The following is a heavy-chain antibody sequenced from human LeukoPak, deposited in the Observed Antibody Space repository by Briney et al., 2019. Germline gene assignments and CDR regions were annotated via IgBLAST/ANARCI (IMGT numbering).Heavy chain of an antibody. J-gene: IGHJ4*02. CDR3: AREPTTEYYFDY. Sequence: GGSLRLSCAASGFTFSSYSMSWVRQAPGKGLEWVSSISSSSSYIYYADSVKGRFTISRDNAKNSLYLQMNSLRAEDTAVYYCAREPTTEYYFDYWGQGTLVTVSS. V-gene: IGHV3-21*01. CDR1: GFTFSSYS. CDR2: ISSSSSYI. D-gene: IGHD1-1*01.